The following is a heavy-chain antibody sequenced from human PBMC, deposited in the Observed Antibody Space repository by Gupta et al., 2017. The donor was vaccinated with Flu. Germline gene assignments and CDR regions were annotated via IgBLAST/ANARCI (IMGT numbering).Heavy chain of an antibody. J-gene: IGHJ4*02. V-gene: IGHV1-8*01. Sequence: QVLLEQSGTEVKKHGASVRVPCRPSGDTSTNFDINWVRQATGQGLEWMGWMNPHSGNTEYAQKFQGRVTMTRDTCTGTAYMDLSRLRFDDTAVYYCVRMERRGFLEPNWGQGTLV. CDR3: VRMERRGFLEPN. D-gene: IGHD3-3*01. CDR1: GDTSTNFD. CDR2: MNPHSGNT.